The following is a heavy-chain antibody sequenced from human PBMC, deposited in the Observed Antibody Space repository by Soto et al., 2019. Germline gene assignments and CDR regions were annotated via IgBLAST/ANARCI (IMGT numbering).Heavy chain of an antibody. CDR3: ARRRLGYCSGDGCYTPYYYYGMDV. Sequence: PSETLSLTCTVSGGSISSGGYYWSWIRQHPGKGLEWIGYIYYSGSTYYNPSLKSRVTISVDTSKNQFSLKLSSVTAADTAVYYCARRRLGYCSGDGCYTPYYYYGMDVWGQGTTVTVSS. D-gene: IGHD2-15*01. CDR1: GGSISSGGYY. CDR2: IYYSGST. V-gene: IGHV4-31*03. J-gene: IGHJ6*02.